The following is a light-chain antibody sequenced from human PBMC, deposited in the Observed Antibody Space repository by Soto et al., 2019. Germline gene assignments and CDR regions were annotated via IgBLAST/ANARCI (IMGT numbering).Light chain of an antibody. Sequence: EIVLMQSPGTLSLSPGERGTLSCRASQSVASSLAWYQQKPGQAPRLLIYDASNRATGIPDRFSGCGSGTDFTLTLSRLEPEDFAVYYCQQYVNSPLTFGGGTKVDIK. CDR3: QQYVNSPLT. J-gene: IGKJ4*01. CDR1: QSVASS. CDR2: DAS. V-gene: IGKV3-20*01.